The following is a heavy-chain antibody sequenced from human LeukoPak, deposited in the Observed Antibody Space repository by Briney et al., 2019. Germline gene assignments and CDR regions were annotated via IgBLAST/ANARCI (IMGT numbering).Heavy chain of an antibody. V-gene: IGHV4-59*08. J-gene: IGHJ5*02. D-gene: IGHD6-13*01. CDR3: ARCGIAAAPYWFDP. Sequence: SETLSLTCTVSGGSISSYYWSWIRQPPGKGLEWIGYIYYSGSTNYNLSLKSRVTISVDTSKNQFSLKLSSVTAADTAVYYCARCGIAAAPYWFDPWGQGTLVTVSS. CDR1: GGSISSYY. CDR2: IYYSGST.